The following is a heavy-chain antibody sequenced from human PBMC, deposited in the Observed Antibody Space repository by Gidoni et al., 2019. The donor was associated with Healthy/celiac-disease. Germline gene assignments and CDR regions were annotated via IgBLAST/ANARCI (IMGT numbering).Heavy chain of an antibody. Sequence: LQLLGSGGGVVQLGRALRLSCAPSGFTFISYGWTWVRQAPGKGLEWVAVISYDGSNKYYADSVKGRFTISRDNSKNTLYLQMNSLRAEDTAVYHCAKDGLGYYYDSSGYYYQSDWGQGTLVTVSS. CDR2: ISYDGSNK. J-gene: IGHJ4*02. D-gene: IGHD3-22*01. CDR3: AKDGLGYYYDSSGYYYQSD. CDR1: GFTFISYG. V-gene: IGHV3-30*18.